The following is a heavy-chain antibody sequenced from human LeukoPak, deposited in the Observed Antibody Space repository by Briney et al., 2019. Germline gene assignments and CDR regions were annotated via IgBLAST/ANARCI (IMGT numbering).Heavy chain of an antibody. D-gene: IGHD3-16*01. V-gene: IGHV3-66*01. J-gene: IGHJ4*02. CDR2: IYSGGST. CDR3: ARGELAAENDY. CDR1: GFTVSSNY. Sequence: GGSLRLSCAASGFTVSSNYMSWVRQAPGKGLEWVSVIYSGGSTYYADSVKGRFTISRDNSKNTLYLQMNSLRAEDTAVYYCARGELAAENDYWGQGTLVTVSS.